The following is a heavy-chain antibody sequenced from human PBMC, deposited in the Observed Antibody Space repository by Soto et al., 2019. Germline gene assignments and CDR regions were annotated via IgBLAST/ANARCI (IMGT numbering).Heavy chain of an antibody. Sequence: GESLKISCEGSGYTITTYWVACVRQMPGKGREGVGSIYPGDSDSRYNPSVQGQVTISADRSITTAYLQWDSLKASDTAMYFCARHKGYCSSTSCYGMDVWGQGTTVTVSS. CDR3: ARHKGYCSSTSCYGMDV. CDR2: IYPGDSDS. D-gene: IGHD2-15*01. J-gene: IGHJ6*02. CDR1: GYTITTYW. V-gene: IGHV5-51*01.